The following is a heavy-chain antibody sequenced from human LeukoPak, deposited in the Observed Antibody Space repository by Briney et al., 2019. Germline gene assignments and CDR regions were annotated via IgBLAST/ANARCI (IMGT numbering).Heavy chain of an antibody. V-gene: IGHV1-18*01. CDR2: ISGYNGNT. D-gene: IGHD2-2*02. CDR1: GYTFTSYG. Sequence: ASVMVSCKASGYTFTSYGISWVRQAPGQGLEWMGWISGYNGNTNYALKLQGRVTMTTDTSTSTAYMELRSLRSDDTAVYYCARGRYCSSTSCYKVYYYYMGVWGKGTTVTVSS. CDR3: ARGRYCSSTSCYKVYYYYMGV. J-gene: IGHJ6*03.